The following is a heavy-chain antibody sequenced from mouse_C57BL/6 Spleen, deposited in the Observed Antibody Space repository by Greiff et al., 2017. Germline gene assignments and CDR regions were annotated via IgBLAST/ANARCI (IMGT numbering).Heavy chain of an antibody. Sequence: VKLQESGPELVKPGASVKISCKASGYAFSSSWMHWVKQRPGKGLEWIGRIYPGDGDTNYNGKFKGKATLTADKSSSTAYMQLSSLTSEDSAVYFCARGLGYWYFDVWGTGTTVTVSS. V-gene: IGHV1-82*01. J-gene: IGHJ1*03. CDR2: IYPGDGDT. CDR1: GYAFSSSW. D-gene: IGHD3-1*01. CDR3: ARGLGYWYFDV.